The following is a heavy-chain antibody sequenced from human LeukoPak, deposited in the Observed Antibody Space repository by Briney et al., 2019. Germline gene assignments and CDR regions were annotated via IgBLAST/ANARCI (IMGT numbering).Heavy chain of an antibody. Sequence: PSETLSLTCAVYGGSFSEYHWTWIRQPPGKGLEWIGEINHSGSTNYNPSLKSRVTISVDTSKNQFSLKLSSVTAADTAVYYCARGLRLGIAAAGIWGQGTLVTVSS. J-gene: IGHJ4*02. V-gene: IGHV4-34*01. CDR2: INHSGST. CDR1: GGSFSEYH. D-gene: IGHD6-13*01. CDR3: ARGLRLGIAAAGI.